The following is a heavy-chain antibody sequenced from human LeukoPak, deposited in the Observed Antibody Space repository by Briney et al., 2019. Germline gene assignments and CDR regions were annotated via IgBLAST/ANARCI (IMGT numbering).Heavy chain of an antibody. V-gene: IGHV1-2*06. J-gene: IGHJ4*02. D-gene: IGHD5-18*01. Sequence: ASVKVSCKASGYIFTGYYMHWVRQAPGQGLEWMGRINPNSGGTNYAQKFQGRVTMTRDTSISTAYMELSRLRSDDTAVYYCARSGFDSYEMFGYWGQGTLVTVSS. CDR2: INPNSGGT. CDR1: GYIFTGYY. CDR3: ARSGFDSYEMFGY.